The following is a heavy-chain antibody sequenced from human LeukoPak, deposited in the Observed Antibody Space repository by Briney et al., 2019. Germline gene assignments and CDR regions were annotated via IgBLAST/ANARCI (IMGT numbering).Heavy chain of an antibody. J-gene: IGHJ3*02. Sequence: GGSLRLSCAASGFTFSSYSMNWVRQAPGKGLEWVSYISSSSSTIYYADSVKGRFTISRDNAKNSLYLQMNSLRAEDTAVYYCAREGYYYDSSGYWDAFDIWGQGTMVTVSS. CDR1: GFTFSSYS. D-gene: IGHD3-22*01. V-gene: IGHV3-48*04. CDR2: ISSSSSTI. CDR3: AREGYYYDSSGYWDAFDI.